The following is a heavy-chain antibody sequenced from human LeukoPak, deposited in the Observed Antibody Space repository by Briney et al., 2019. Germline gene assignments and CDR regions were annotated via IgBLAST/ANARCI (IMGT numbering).Heavy chain of an antibody. CDR3: ARGRYGLLPLRYYYYYMDV. D-gene: IGHD5-18*01. V-gene: IGHV4-30-4*01. CDR1: GGSISSGDYY. Sequence: SQTLSLTCTVSGGSISSGDYYWSWIRQPPGKGLEWIGYIYYSGSTYYNPSLKSRVTISVDTSKNQFSLKLSSVTAADTAVYYCARGRYGLLPLRYYYYYMDVWGKGTTVTVSS. CDR2: IYYSGST. J-gene: IGHJ6*03.